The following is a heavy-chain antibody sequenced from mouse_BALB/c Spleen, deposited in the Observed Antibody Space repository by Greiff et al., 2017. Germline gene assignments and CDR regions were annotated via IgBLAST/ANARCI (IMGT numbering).Heavy chain of an antibody. J-gene: IGHJ2*01. V-gene: IGHV5-12-1*01. CDR2: ISSGGGST. CDR3: ARGTTVVDLDY. CDR1: GFAFSSYD. Sequence: DVKLVESGGGLVKPGGSLKLSCAASGFAFSSYDMSWVRQTPEKRLEWVAYISSGGGSTYYPDTVKGRFTISRDNAKNTLYLQMSSLKSEDTAMYYCARGTTVVDLDYWGQGTTLTVSS. D-gene: IGHD1-1*01.